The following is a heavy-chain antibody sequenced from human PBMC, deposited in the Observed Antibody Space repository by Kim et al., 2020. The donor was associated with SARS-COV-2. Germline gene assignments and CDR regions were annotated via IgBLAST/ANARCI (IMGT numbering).Heavy chain of an antibody. CDR1: GYSFTSHW. D-gene: IGHD3-3*02. J-gene: IGHJ2*01. CDR3: ARPSGFSNKYYDF. CDR2: VYPGDSDT. V-gene: IGHV5-51*01. Sequence: GESLKISCKASGYSFTSHWIAWLRQKPGKGLEWMGIVYPGDSDTRYSPSFQGLVPFSADRPFSTTFLQWNNLKASDTAMYYCARPSGFSNKYYDFWGLGT.